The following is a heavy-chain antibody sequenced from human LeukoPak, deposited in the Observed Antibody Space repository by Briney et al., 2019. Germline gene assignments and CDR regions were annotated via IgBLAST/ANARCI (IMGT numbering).Heavy chain of an antibody. V-gene: IGHV3-21*01. J-gene: IGHJ4*02. CDR3: ARDPPSRGTRYFDY. CDR1: GFTFSSYS. CDR2: IRSSANYI. Sequence: GGSLRLSCAASGFTFSSYSMNWVRQAPGKGLEWVSSIRSSANYINYADSVKGRFTISRDNAKNSLYLQMDSLRVEDTAVYYCARDPPSRGTRYFDYWGQGILVTVSS. D-gene: IGHD3-16*01.